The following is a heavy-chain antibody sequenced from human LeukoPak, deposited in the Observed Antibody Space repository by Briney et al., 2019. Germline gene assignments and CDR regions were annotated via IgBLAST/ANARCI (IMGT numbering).Heavy chain of an antibody. J-gene: IGHJ3*02. D-gene: IGHD1-26*01. V-gene: IGHV3-23*01. CDR2: ISGSGGNA. CDR1: GFTFNSYA. CDR3: AKVPLGSTRAFDI. Sequence: GGSLRLSCAASGFTFNSYAMSWVRQAPGKGLEWVSAISGSGGNAFYADSVRGRFTISRDNSKGTLYLQMSSLRADDTALYYCAKVPLGSTRAFDIWGQGTMVTVSS.